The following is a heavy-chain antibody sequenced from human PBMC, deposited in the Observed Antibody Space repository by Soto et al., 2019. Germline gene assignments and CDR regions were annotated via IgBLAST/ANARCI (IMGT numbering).Heavy chain of an antibody. CDR3: ARVLSGSYYWFDP. J-gene: IGHJ5*02. CDR2: IYYSGST. V-gene: IGHV4-59*11. Sequence: SEPLSLTSTVAGGSISGLYWRWLLQPPGKGLEWIGYIYYSGSTNYNPSLKSRVTISVDTSKNQFSLKLSSVTAADTAVYYCARVLSGSYYWFDPWGQGTLVTVSS. CDR1: GGSISGLY. D-gene: IGHD1-26*01.